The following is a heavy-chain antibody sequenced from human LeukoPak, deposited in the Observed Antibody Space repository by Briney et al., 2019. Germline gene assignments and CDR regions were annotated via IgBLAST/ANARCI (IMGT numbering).Heavy chain of an antibody. Sequence: SETLSLTCTVSGDSISSSDYSWCWIRQPPGRGLEWIGSIYYSVRTYYNPSLKNRVTISVDTSKNHSSLRLSSVTAADTAVYYCARDRLRWPKIDYGGQGTLVTVSS. V-gene: IGHV4-39*07. CDR2: IYYSVRT. D-gene: IGHD4-23*01. J-gene: IGHJ4*02. CDR1: GDSISSSDYS. CDR3: ARDRLRWPKIDY.